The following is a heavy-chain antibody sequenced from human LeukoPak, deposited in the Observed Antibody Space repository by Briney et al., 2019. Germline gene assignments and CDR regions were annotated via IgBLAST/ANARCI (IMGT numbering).Heavy chain of an antibody. CDR3: ARGPRYDY. V-gene: IGHV4-34*01. D-gene: IGHD3-9*01. CDR2: INHSGST. J-gene: IGHJ4*02. Sequence: PSETLSLTRAVYGGSFSGYYWSWIRQPPGKGLEWIGEINHSGSTNYNPSLKSRVTISVDASKNQFSLKLSSVTAADTAVYYCARGPRYDYWGQGTLVTVSS. CDR1: GGSFSGYY.